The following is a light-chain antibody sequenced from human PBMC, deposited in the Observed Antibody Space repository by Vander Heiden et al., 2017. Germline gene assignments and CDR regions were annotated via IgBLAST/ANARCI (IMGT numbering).Light chain of an antibody. J-gene: IGLJ2*01. V-gene: IGLV3-21*02. CDR3: QVWDSGRTQVV. CDR2: DNF. Sequence: SYVLTQPPSVSVAPGQTATITCGGDNIGSKSVNWYQQKPGQAPVLVVYDNFDRPSGIPERFSGSNSGNTATLTISRVEAGDEAAYYCQVWDSGRTQVVCGGGT. CDR1: NIGSKS.